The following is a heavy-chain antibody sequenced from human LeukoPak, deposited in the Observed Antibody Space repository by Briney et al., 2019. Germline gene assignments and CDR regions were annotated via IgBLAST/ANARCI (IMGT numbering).Heavy chain of an antibody. CDR1: RFTFSNYE. Sequence: GGSLRLSCAASRFTFSNYEMNWVRQAPGKGLEWVSYISSSGSTIYYADSVKGRFTIPRDNAKNSLFLQMNSLRAEDTAVYYCVQPLDYGGQGTLVTVSS. CDR3: VQPLDY. V-gene: IGHV3-48*03. CDR2: ISSSGSTI. D-gene: IGHD6-13*01. J-gene: IGHJ4*02.